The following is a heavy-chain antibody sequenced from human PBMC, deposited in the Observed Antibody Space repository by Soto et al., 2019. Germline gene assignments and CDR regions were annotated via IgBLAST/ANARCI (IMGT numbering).Heavy chain of an antibody. CDR2: IYYSGST. V-gene: IGHV4-59*08. D-gene: IGHD3-22*01. CDR1: GGSISSYY. CDR3: ARQPYYYDSSGYYYVYYFDY. Sequence: QVQLQESGPGLMKPSETLSLTCTVSGGSISSYYWSWIRQPPGKGLEWIGYIYYSGSTNYNPSLKSRVTISVDTSKNQFSLKLSSVTAADTAVYYCARQPYYYDSSGYYYVYYFDYWGQGTLVTVSS. J-gene: IGHJ4*02.